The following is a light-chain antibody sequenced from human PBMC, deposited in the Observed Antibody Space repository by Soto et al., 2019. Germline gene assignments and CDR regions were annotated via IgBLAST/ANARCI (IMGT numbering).Light chain of an antibody. CDR2: LTS. J-gene: IGKJ1*01. V-gene: IGKV3D-11*01. Sequence: LKLSAAAVSWNPNDRITLSCRASQAVNTRLAWYQHKPGQAPRLLIYLTSNRAAGIPARFSGSGSETDFTLTISDVEPEDFAVYYCHQRQIWLRTFGQGSKVDI. CDR1: QAVNTR. CDR3: HQRQIWLRT.